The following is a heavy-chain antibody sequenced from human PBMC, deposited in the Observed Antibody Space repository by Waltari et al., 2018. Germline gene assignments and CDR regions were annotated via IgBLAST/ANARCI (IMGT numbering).Heavy chain of an antibody. V-gene: IGHV4-39*07. Sequence: QLPLQESGPGLVKPSETLSLKCNVSGGSITSNSYYWGWIRQPPGGALEWIGTISFVDQTGYHPSLKGRVTITVDTSRTQFSLKVRSLTAADTAAYYCARGMYVSSSHYFDYWGQGTLVTVSP. J-gene: IGHJ4*02. CDR3: ARGMYVSSSHYFDY. D-gene: IGHD6-6*01. CDR2: ISFVDQT. CDR1: GGSITSNSYY.